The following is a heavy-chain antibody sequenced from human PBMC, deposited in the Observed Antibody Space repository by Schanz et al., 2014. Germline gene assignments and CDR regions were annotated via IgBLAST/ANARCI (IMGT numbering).Heavy chain of an antibody. Sequence: QVHLVQSGAEVKKPGSSVKVSCKASGGTFSRDTFSWVRQAPGQGLEWMGRIVPIAGITNYAQRFQGRVTITADKSSDTAYMELSSLRSEDTAVYYCARDQSPYTNSSDVRYFDYWGQGSLVTVSS. J-gene: IGHJ4*02. V-gene: IGHV1-69*08. D-gene: IGHD6-6*01. CDR2: IVPIAGIT. CDR3: ARDQSPYTNSSDVRYFDY. CDR1: GGTFSRDT.